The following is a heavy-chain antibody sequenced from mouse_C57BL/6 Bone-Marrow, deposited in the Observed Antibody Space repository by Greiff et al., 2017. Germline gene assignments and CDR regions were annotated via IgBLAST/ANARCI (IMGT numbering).Heavy chain of an antibody. V-gene: IGHV14-3*01. CDR3: ARSSLLRYRFDY. CDR2: IDPANGNT. D-gene: IGHD1-1*01. CDR1: GFNIKNTY. Sequence: EVKLPESVAELVRPGASVKLSCTASGFNIKNTYMHWVKQRPEQGLEWIGRIDPANGNTKYAPKFQGKATITADTSSNTAYLQLSSLTSEDTAIYYCARSSLLRYRFDYWGQGTTLTVSS. J-gene: IGHJ2*01.